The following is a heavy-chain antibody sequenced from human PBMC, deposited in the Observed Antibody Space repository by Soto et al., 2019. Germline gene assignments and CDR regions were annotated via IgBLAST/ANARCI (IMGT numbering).Heavy chain of an antibody. V-gene: IGHV3-48*04. D-gene: IGHD3-3*01. J-gene: IGHJ5*02. Sequence: GGSLRLSYAASGFTFSSYGMHWVRQAPGKGLEWVSDIRYSGSTIYYADSVKGRFTISRDNAKNSLYLQMNSLRAEDTAVYYCARVRFLEWSHNWFDPWGQGTLVTVSS. CDR2: IRYSGSTI. CDR1: GFTFSSYG. CDR3: ARVRFLEWSHNWFDP.